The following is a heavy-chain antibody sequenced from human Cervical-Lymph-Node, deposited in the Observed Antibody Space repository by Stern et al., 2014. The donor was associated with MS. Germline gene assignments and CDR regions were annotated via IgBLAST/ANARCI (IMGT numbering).Heavy chain of an antibody. CDR2: IIPIFGTA. CDR1: GGTFSSYA. V-gene: IGHV1-69*01. Sequence: VPLVESGAEVKKPGSSVKVSCKASGGTFSSYAISWVRQAPGQGLEWMGGIIPIFGTANYAQKFQGRVTITADESTSTAYMELSSLRSEDTAVYYCARDNYYGSGSYYNNFDYWGQGTLVTVSS. CDR3: ARDNYYGSGSYYNNFDY. D-gene: IGHD3-10*01. J-gene: IGHJ4*02.